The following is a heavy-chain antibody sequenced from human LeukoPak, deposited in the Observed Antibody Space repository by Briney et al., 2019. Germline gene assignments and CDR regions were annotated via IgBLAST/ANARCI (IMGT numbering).Heavy chain of an antibody. D-gene: IGHD3-3*01. V-gene: IGHV4-59*01. J-gene: IGHJ5*02. Sequence: KPSETLSLTCTVSGGSISSNYWSWIRQPPGKGLEWIGYIYYSGTTNYNPSLKSRVTISVDTSKNQFSLKLSSVTAADTAVYHCARDTSGLWSGEGWFDPWGQGTLVTVSS. CDR2: IYYSGTT. CDR1: GGSISSNY. CDR3: ARDTSGLWSGEGWFDP.